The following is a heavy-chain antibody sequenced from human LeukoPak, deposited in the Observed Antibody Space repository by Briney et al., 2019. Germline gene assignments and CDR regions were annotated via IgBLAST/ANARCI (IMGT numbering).Heavy chain of an antibody. J-gene: IGHJ5*02. CDR3: AREVWYYYGSGSRNWFDL. V-gene: IGHV6-1*01. Sequence: SQTLSLTCAISGDSVSSNSAAWNWIRQSPSRGLEWLGRTYYRSKWYNDYAVSVKSRITINPDTYKNQFSLQLNSVTPEDTAVYDCAREVWYYYGSGSRNWFDLWGQGTLVTVSS. D-gene: IGHD3-10*01. CDR1: GDSVSSNSAA. CDR2: TYYRSKWYN.